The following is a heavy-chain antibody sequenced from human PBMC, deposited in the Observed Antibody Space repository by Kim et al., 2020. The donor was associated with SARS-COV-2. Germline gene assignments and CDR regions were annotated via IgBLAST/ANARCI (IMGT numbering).Heavy chain of an antibody. V-gene: IGHV3-7*01. Sequence: YYVDSVKGRFTISRDNAKNSLYLQMNSLRAEDTAVYYCARASGWYGFLSYWGQGTLVTVSS. D-gene: IGHD6-19*01. J-gene: IGHJ4*02. CDR3: ARASGWYGFLSY.